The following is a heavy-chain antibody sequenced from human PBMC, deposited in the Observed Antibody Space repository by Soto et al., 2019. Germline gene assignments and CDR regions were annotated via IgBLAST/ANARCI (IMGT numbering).Heavy chain of an antibody. CDR1: GGSISSYY. D-gene: IGHD5-18*01. CDR3: ASPPDNIQLWSYFDY. CDR2: IYYSGST. Sequence: SETLSLTCTVSGGSISSYYWSWIRQPPGKGLEWIGYIYYSGSTNYNPSLKSRVTISVDTSKNQFSLKLSSVTAADTAVYYCASPPDNIQLWSYFDYWGQGTLVTVSS. J-gene: IGHJ4*02. V-gene: IGHV4-59*12.